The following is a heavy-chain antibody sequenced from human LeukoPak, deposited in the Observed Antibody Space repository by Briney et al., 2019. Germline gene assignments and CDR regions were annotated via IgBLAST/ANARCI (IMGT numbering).Heavy chain of an antibody. V-gene: IGHV4-39*01. D-gene: IGHD2-21*02. CDR1: GGSISSSSYY. Sequence: SETLSLTCTVSGGSISSSSYYWGWIRQPTGKGLEWTGTIYYSGSTYYNPSLKSRVAISVDTSKNQFSLKLSSVTAADTAVYYCARHGPPKMVVVVTPPDYWGQGTLVTVSS. CDR2: IYYSGST. J-gene: IGHJ4*02. CDR3: ARHGPPKMVVVVTPPDY.